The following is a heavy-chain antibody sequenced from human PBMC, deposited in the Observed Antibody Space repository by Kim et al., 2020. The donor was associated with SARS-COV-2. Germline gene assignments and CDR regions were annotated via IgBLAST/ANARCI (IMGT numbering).Heavy chain of an antibody. CDR3: ARAGAMVRGGYFDY. Sequence: SPSLKSRVTISVERSNTQVSLKLGSVPAADTAVYYCARAGAMVRGGYFDYWGQGTLVTVSS. D-gene: IGHD3-10*01. V-gene: IGHV4-30-2*01. J-gene: IGHJ4*02.